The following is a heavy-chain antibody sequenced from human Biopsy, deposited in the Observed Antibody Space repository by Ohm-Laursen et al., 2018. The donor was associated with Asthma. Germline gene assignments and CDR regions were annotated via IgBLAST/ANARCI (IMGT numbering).Heavy chain of an antibody. V-gene: IGHV3-30*03. D-gene: IGHD1-1*01. CDR2: ISKDASTQ. CDR3: VRDGTDDAFDI. J-gene: IGHJ3*02. CDR1: GFAVSRDH. Sequence: SLRLSCAASGFAVSRDHMFWVRQAPGKGLEWVGVISKDASTQDYADSVKGRFTMARDNSKNTLDLQMNGLREEDTAVYYCVRDGTDDAFDIWGQGTVVSVSS.